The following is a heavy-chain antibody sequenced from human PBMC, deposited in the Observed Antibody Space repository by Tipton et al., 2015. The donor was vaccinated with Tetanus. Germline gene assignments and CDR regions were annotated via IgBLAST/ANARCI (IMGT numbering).Heavy chain of an antibody. CDR3: ARDQARGARGWNYFDY. D-gene: IGHD1-26*01. CDR2: IYFSGST. V-gene: IGHV4-31*03. CDR1: GGSISSGGYY. J-gene: IGHJ4*02. Sequence: TLSLTCTVSGGSISSGGYYWSWIRPHPGKGLGWIGDIYFSGSTYYNPSLKSRVTISVDTSKNQFSLKLDSVTTADTAVYYCARDQARGARGWNYFDYWGQGTLVTVSS.